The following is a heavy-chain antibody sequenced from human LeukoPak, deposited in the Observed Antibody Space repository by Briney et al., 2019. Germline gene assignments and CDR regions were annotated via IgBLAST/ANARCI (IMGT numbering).Heavy chain of an antibody. V-gene: IGHV3-30*02. Sequence: GGSLRLSCAASGFTFSSYGMHWVRQAPGKGLEWVAFIRYDGSNKYYADSVKGRFTISRDNSKNMLYLQMNSLRAEDTVVYYCGPLLLWFGKGSYPHYMDVWGKGTTVTISS. CDR1: GFTFSSYG. CDR3: GPLLLWFGKGSYPHYMDV. J-gene: IGHJ6*03. CDR2: IRYDGSNK. D-gene: IGHD3-10*01.